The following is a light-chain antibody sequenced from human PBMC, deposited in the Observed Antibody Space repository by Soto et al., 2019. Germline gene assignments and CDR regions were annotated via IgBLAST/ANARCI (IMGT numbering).Light chain of an antibody. Sequence: DSQMTQYPSTLSASVGDRVTITCRASQNINSWLAWYQQKPGKAPKLLISKASTLQSGVPPRFSGSGSGTEFTLTISSLQPDDFATYYCQQYESYPMTFGGGTKVEIK. CDR2: KAS. CDR1: QNINSW. V-gene: IGKV1-5*03. CDR3: QQYESYPMT. J-gene: IGKJ4*01.